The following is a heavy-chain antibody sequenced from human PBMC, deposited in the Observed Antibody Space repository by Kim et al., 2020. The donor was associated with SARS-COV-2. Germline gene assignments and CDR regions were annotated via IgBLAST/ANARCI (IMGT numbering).Heavy chain of an antibody. V-gene: IGHV1-3*01. Sequence: NTKKSQKCKGRGTITRDTAASTAYMEVSSLSSEDTAVYYCARLASGSLDYWGQGTLVTVSS. CDR3: ARLASGSLDY. CDR2: NT. J-gene: IGHJ4*02. D-gene: IGHD1-26*01.